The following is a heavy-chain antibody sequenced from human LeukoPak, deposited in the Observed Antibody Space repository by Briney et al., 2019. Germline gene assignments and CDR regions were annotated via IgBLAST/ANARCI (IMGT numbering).Heavy chain of an antibody. Sequence: GGSLRLSCEASGSGFTFGNFALSWVRQAPGKGLEWVSGISGSGYYTYYADSVKGRFTISRDNSKNTLYIEMNSLRAEDTAVYYCAKDGSWGDYYFYFYMDVWGKGTTVTLSS. CDR2: ISGSGYYT. CDR3: AKDGSWGDYYFYFYMDV. J-gene: IGHJ6*03. D-gene: IGHD3-16*01. V-gene: IGHV3-23*01. CDR1: GSGFTFGNFA.